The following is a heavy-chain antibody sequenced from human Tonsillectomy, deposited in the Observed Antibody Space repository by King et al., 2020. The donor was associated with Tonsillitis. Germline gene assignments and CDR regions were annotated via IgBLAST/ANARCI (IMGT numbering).Heavy chain of an antibody. D-gene: IGHD6-25*01. CDR2: NSGSGGST. J-gene: IGHJ4*02. CDR3: AKDSGRICDY. CDR1: GFTFRSYA. Sequence: VQLVESGGGLVQPGGSLRLSCVASGFTFRSYAMSWVRQAPGKGLEWVSVNSGSGGSTYYADSVKGRFTISRDNSKNTLHLQMNSLRVDDTAVYYCAKDSGRICDYWGQGTLVTVSS. V-gene: IGHV3-23*04.